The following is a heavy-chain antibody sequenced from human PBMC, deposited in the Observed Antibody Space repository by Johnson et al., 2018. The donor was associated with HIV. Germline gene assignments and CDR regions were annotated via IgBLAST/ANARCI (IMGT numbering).Heavy chain of an antibody. Sequence: QVQLVESGGGVVQPGRSLRLSCAASGFTFSSYAMHWVRQAPGKGLEWVAVISYDGSNKYYADSVKGRFTTSRDNSKTTLYLQMNSLRAEDTAVYSCARGQHYYSGSGSYYNGGFDIWGQGTMVTVSS. J-gene: IGHJ3*02. CDR3: ARGQHYYSGSGSYYNGGFDI. V-gene: IGHV3-30-3*01. CDR2: ISYDGSNK. CDR1: GFTFSSYA. D-gene: IGHD3-10*01.